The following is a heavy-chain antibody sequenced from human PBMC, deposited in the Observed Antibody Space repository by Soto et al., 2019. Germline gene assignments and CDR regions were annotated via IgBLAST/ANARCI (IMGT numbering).Heavy chain of an antibody. D-gene: IGHD1-26*01. CDR1: GFTFSSYG. V-gene: IGHV3-30*18. J-gene: IGHJ5*02. Sequence: QVQLVESGGGVVQPGRSLRLSCAASGFTFSSYGMYWVRQAPGKGLEWVAVISYDGSSEYYADSVKVRLTISRDNSENTLYLQMNSLRAKDTAVYYCAKESIVGATKDWFDHWGQGTLVAVSS. CDR3: AKESIVGATKDWFDH. CDR2: ISYDGSSE.